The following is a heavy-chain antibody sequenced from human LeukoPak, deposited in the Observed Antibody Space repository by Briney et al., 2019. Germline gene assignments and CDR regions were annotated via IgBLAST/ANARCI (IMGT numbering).Heavy chain of an antibody. D-gene: IGHD5-18*01. CDR2: IYTSGGT. CDR1: GGSISTYH. V-gene: IGHV4-4*07. CDR3: ARERGGGDSYAYVPLDY. J-gene: IGHJ4*02. Sequence: PSETLSLTCTVSGGSISTYHWSWIRQPAGKGLEWIGRIYTSGGTNYNPSLKSRVTMSVDTSKNQFSLSLSSLTAADTAVYYCARERGGGDSYAYVPLDYWGQGTLVTVSS.